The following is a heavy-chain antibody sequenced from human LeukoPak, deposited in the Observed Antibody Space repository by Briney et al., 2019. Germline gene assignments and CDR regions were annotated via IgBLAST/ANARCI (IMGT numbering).Heavy chain of an antibody. CDR1: GFTFDDYA. CDR3: AKDMGSGWYGGGYFDY. J-gene: IGHJ4*02. D-gene: IGHD6-19*01. V-gene: IGHV3-9*01. CDR2: ISWNSGSI. Sequence: GGSLRLSCAASGFTFDDYAMHWVRQAPGKGLEWVSGISWNSGSIGYADSVKGRFTISRDNAKNSLYLQMNSLRAEDTASYYCAKDMGSGWYGGGYFDYWGQGTLVTVSS.